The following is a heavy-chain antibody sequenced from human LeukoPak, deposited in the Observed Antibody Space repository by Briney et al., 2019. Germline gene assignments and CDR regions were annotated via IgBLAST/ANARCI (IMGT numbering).Heavy chain of an antibody. CDR3: VRDSELEAVNSVFDY. CDR2: ISSSSSYI. J-gene: IGHJ4*02. Sequence: GGSLRLSCAASGFTFSSYSMNWVRQAPGKGLEWVSSISSSSSYIYYADSVKGRFTISRDNAKNSLYLQMNSLRAEDTAVYYCVRDSELEAVNSVFDYWGQGTLVTVSS. CDR1: GFTFSSYS. D-gene: IGHD1-1*01. V-gene: IGHV3-21*01.